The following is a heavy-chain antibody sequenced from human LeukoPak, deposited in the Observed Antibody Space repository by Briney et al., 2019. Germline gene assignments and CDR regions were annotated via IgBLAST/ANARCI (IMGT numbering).Heavy chain of an antibody. CDR1: GYTFTGYH. CDR2: INPNSGGT. D-gene: IGHD1/OR15-1a*01. Sequence: GASVKVSCKASGYTFTGYHMHWVRQAPGQGLEWMGWINPNSGGTNYAQKFQGRVTMTRDTSISTAYMELSRLRSDDTAVYYCARTGRLNWNTKRFDYWGQGTLVTVSS. J-gene: IGHJ4*02. CDR3: ARTGRLNWNTKRFDY. V-gene: IGHV1-2*02.